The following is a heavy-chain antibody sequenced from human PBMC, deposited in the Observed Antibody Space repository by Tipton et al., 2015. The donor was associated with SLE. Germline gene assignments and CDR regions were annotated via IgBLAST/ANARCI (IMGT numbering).Heavy chain of an antibody. CDR1: GGSISSGGYY. V-gene: IGHV4-34*01. CDR2: INHSGST. J-gene: IGHJ3*02. Sequence: TLSLTCAVSGGSISSGGYYWSWIRQPPGKGLEWIGEINHSGSTNYNPSLKSRVTISVDTSKNQFSLKLSSVTAADTAVYYCARGGAWAFDIWGQGTMVTVSS. CDR3: ARGGAWAFDI.